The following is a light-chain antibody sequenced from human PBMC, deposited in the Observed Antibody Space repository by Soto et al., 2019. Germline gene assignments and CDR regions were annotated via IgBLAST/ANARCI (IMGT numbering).Light chain of an antibody. Sequence: DIQMTQSPSTLSASVGDRVTITCRASQSISIWLAWYQQKPGKAPNLLISKASSLESGVPSRFIGSGSWTECTLTISSLQPDDFATYYCQQYNNYPWTFGQGTKVEIK. CDR1: QSISIW. CDR3: QQYNNYPWT. V-gene: IGKV1-5*03. CDR2: KAS. J-gene: IGKJ1*01.